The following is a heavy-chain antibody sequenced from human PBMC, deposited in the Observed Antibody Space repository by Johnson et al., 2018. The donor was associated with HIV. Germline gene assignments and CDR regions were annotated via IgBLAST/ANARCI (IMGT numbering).Heavy chain of an antibody. CDR1: GFSFNNYA. CDR3: ASSAPGLLPNDAFDI. J-gene: IGHJ3*02. V-gene: IGHV3-30*04. D-gene: IGHD2-15*01. CDR2: IGYDGSNQ. Sequence: QVQLVESGGGVVQPGRSLRLSCGASGFSFNNYAMHWVRQAPGKGLEWVAVIGYDGSNQYYADSVKGRLTVSRDNSKNTLPLQMNSLRAEDTAVYYCASSAPGLLPNDAFDIWGQGTMVTVSS.